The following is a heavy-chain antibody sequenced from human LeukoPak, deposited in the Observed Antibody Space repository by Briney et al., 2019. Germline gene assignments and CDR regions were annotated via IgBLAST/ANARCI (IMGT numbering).Heavy chain of an antibody. CDR2: INHSGST. D-gene: IGHD3-22*01. CDR3: ARVSRYYYDSSGP. Sequence: NTSETLSLTCAVYGGSFSGYYWSWIRQPPGKGLEWIGEINHSGSTNYNPSLKSRVTISVDTSKNQFSLKLSSVTAADTAVYYCARVSRYYYDSSGPWGQGTLVTVSS. V-gene: IGHV4-34*01. J-gene: IGHJ5*02. CDR1: GGSFSGYY.